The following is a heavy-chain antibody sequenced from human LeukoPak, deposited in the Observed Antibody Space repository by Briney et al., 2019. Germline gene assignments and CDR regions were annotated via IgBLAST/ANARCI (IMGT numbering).Heavy chain of an antibody. CDR2: IIPIFGTA. CDR1: GGTFSSYA. D-gene: IGHD2-21*02. J-gene: IGHJ4*02. CDR3: ARGPYCGGDCYQNYFDY. V-gene: IGHV1-69*13. Sequence: SVNGSCKASGGTFSSYAISWVRQAPGQGLEWMGGIIPIFGTANYAQKFQGRVTITADESTSTAYMELSSLRSEDTAVYYCARGPYCGGDCYQNYFDYWGQGTLVTVSS.